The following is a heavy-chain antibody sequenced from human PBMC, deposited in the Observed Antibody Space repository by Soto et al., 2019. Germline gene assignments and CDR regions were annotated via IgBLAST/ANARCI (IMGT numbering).Heavy chain of an antibody. V-gene: IGHV1-69*13. CDR3: ARQWNAPQSDAFDI. CDR2: IIPIFGTA. D-gene: IGHD1-1*01. CDR1: GGTFSSYA. Sequence: ASVKVSCKASGGTFSSYAISWVRQAPGQGLEWMGGIIPIFGTANYAQKFQGRVTITADESTSTAYMELSSLRSEDTAVYYCARQWNAPQSDAFDIWGQGTMVTVSS. J-gene: IGHJ3*02.